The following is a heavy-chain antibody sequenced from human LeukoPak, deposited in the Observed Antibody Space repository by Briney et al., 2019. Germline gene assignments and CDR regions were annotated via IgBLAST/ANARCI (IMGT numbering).Heavy chain of an antibody. CDR2: INPNSGGT. J-gene: IGHJ3*02. CDR1: GYTFTGHY. CDR3: ASESGATMIVIAVAGTGAFDI. Sequence: ASVKVSCKASGYTFTGHYMHWVRQAPGQGLEWMGWINPNSGGTNYAQKFQGRVTMTRDTSISTAYMELSRLRSDDTAVYYCASESGATMIVIAVAGTGAFDIWGQGTMVTVSS. V-gene: IGHV1-2*02. D-gene: IGHD3-22*01.